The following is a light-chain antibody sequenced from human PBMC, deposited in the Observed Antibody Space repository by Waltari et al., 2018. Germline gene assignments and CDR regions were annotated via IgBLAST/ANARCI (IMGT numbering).Light chain of an antibody. CDR1: NIGRDS. CDR2: DDS. V-gene: IGLV3-21*02. CDR3: QVWDSDSDVV. J-gene: IGLJ2*01. Sequence: SYVLTKPPSVSVAPGQTSRIHCGGNNIGRDSVNWYQQKPGQDQMRVLFDDSDRPSGIPERFSGSNSGNTATLTISRVEAGDEADYYCQVWDSDSDVVFGGGTKLTVL.